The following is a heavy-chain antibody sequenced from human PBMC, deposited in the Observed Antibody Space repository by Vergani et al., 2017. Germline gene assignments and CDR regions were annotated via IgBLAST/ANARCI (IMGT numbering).Heavy chain of an antibody. V-gene: IGHV4-59*02. CDR1: GASVNPYY. J-gene: IGHJ4*02. CDR2: VSFRGDT. D-gene: IGHD3-10*01. CDR3: ARSRIYYGAGSPDY. Sequence: QVKLQESGPGLVKPSETLSLTCTVSGASVNPYYWSWIRQPPGKGLEWMGYVSFRGDTLYDPSVKGRMTISLNTSSNQFSLYLTSVTAADTAVYYCARSRIYYGAGSPDYWGQGTLGTVSS.